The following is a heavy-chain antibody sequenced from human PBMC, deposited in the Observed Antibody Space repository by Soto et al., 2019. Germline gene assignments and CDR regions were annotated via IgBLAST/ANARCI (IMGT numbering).Heavy chain of an antibody. D-gene: IGHD6-13*01. Sequence: SVKVSWKASGGTFSSYAISWVRQAPVQGLEWMGGTFPMFGKANYAQKFQGRVTISADKSTSTAYMELSSLTSEDTAVYYCATVDISTWIDGMDVWGQGTTVTVSS. J-gene: IGHJ6*02. CDR1: GGTFSSYA. CDR2: TFPMFGKA. CDR3: ATVDISTWIDGMDV. V-gene: IGHV1-69*06.